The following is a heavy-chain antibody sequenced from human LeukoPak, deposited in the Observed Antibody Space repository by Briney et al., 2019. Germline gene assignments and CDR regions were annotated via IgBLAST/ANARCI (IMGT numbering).Heavy chain of an antibody. CDR1: GFTFGDYY. CDR2: ISGSGSTI. D-gene: IGHD6-19*01. Sequence: GGSLRLSCAASGFTFGDYYMSWLRQAPGKGLEWVSYISGSGSTIYYADSVKGRFTISRDNAKSSLYLQINSLRAEDTAVYYCERRSSGWYFGYWGQGTLVIVSS. V-gene: IGHV3-11*01. CDR3: ERRSSGWYFGY. J-gene: IGHJ4*02.